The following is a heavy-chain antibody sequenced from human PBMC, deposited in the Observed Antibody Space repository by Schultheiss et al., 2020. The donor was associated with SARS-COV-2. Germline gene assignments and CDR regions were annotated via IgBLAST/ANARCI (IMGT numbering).Heavy chain of an antibody. D-gene: IGHD5-18*01. J-gene: IGHJ6*02. CDR3: ARHVKRGYSYGPSGYYGMDV. CDR2: ISYDGSNK. Sequence: GGSLRLSCAASGFTFSSYGMHWVRQAPGKGLEWVAVISYDGSNKYYADSVKGRFTISRDNSKNTLYLQMNSLRAEDTAVYYCARHVKRGYSYGPSGYYGMDVWGQGTTVTVSS. CDR1: GFTFSSYG. V-gene: IGHV3-30*03.